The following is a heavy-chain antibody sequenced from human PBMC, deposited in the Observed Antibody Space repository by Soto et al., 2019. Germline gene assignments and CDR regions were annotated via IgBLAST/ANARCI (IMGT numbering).Heavy chain of an antibody. CDR1: GFTFSGSA. V-gene: IGHV3-73*01. J-gene: IGHJ4*02. CDR2: IRSKANSYAT. D-gene: IGHD2-15*01. CDR3: TTPPYRSGGSCYSGHY. Sequence: GGSLRLSCAASGFTFSGSAMHWVRQASGKGLEWVGRIRSKANSYATAYAASVKGRFTISRDDSKNTAYLQMNSLKTEDTAVYYCTTPPYRSGGSCYSGHYWGQGTLVTVSS.